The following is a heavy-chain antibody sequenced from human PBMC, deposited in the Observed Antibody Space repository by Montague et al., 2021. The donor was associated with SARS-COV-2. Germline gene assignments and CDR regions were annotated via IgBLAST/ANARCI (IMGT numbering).Heavy chain of an antibody. CDR3: ARSDITMVWAVNRWAFDI. D-gene: IGHD3-10*01. J-gene: IGHJ3*02. CDR2: IYYSCNT. CDR1: GGSISTYY. V-gene: IGHV4-59*01. Sequence: SETLSLTCTVSGGSISTYYWSWIRQPPGKGLEWIGYIYYSCNTNYNPSLKSRVTISVDTSKNQFSLKPSSVTAADTAVYYCARSDITMVWAVNRWAFDIWGQGTMVTVSS.